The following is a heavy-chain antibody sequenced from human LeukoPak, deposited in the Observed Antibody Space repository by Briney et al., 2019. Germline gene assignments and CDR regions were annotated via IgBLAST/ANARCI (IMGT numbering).Heavy chain of an antibody. CDR2: ISVTGDNT. J-gene: IGHJ6*02. Sequence: GGSLRLSCAASGFTFSNYAMSWVSQAPGKGLEWVSAISVTGDNTYYADSVKGRFTISRDNSMNTLYLQMNSLRAEDTAVYYCAKLSIVVVPAATDVWGQGTTVTVSS. CDR1: GFTFSNYA. D-gene: IGHD2-2*01. V-gene: IGHV3-23*01. CDR3: AKLSIVVVPAATDV.